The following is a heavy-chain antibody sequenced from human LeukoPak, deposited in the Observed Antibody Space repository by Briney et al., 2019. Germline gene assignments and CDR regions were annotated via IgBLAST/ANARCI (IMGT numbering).Heavy chain of an antibody. Sequence: GGSLRLSCAASGFTVSSNYMSWVRQAPGKGLEWVSVIFDGGTTYYADSVKGRFTISRDNSKNTLYLQMNSLRAEDTAVYYCARSYYQDSSFRSSYAFDIWGQGTVVAVSS. CDR1: GFTVSSNY. CDR2: IFDGGTT. J-gene: IGHJ3*02. CDR3: ARSYYQDSSFRSSYAFDI. V-gene: IGHV3-66*01. D-gene: IGHD3-22*01.